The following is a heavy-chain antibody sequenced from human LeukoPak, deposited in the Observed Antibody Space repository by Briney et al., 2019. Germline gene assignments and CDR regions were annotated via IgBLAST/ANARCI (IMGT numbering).Heavy chain of an antibody. CDR2: ISSSGSNI. J-gene: IGHJ6*02. CDR3: ARDRRSSSYYYYYGMDV. D-gene: IGHD6-13*01. Sequence: GGSLRLSCAASGFTFSDYYMSWIRQAPGRGLEWVSYISSSGSNIYYADSVKGRFTISRDNAKNSLYLQMNSLRAEDTAVYYCARDRRSSSYYYYYGMDVWGQGTTVTVSS. V-gene: IGHV3-11*01. CDR1: GFTFSDYY.